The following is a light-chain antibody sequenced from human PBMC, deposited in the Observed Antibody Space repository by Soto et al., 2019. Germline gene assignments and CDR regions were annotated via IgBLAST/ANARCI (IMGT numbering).Light chain of an antibody. V-gene: IGKV4-1*01. J-gene: IGKJ3*01. CDR2: WAS. CDR3: QQYSNTPFT. CDR1: RSILSTSNNRNY. Sequence: DTVMTQSPDSLAVSLGERVTINCRSSRSILSTSNNRNYLAWYQQKPGQPPKLLVYWASTRESGVPDRFSGSGSGTDFTLTISSLQAEDVAVYYCQQYSNTPFTFGPGTKVEIK.